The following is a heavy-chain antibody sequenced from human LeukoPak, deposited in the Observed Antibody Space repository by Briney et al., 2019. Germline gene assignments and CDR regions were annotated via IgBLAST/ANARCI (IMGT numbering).Heavy chain of an antibody. D-gene: IGHD3-22*01. CDR1: GFTFTSFS. CDR2: ISDSSTDV. J-gene: IGHJ3*01. Sequence: PGGSLRLSCAASGFTFTSFSMNWVRQAPGKGLEWVSSISDSSTDVYYAGSVKGRFTIPRDNAKNSLYLQMNSLRAEDTAVYYCTKDRFDYDSSGYPYDVWGQGTMVTVSS. CDR3: TKDRFDYDSSGYPYDV. V-gene: IGHV3-21*01.